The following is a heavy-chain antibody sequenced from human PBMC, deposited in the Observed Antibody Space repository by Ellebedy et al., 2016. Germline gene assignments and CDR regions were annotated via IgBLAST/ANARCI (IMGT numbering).Heavy chain of an antibody. CDR3: AKWNGGWYAFEV. J-gene: IGHJ3*01. Sequence: SETLSLTCTVFGASVSSGGYYWTWIRQRPGQGLEWIGHVYYTGDTEYNPSLQSRVTISADTSRNQFSLKLKSMTAAATAVYYCAKWNGGWYAFEVWGQGTMVTVSS. CDR2: VYYTGDT. CDR1: GASVSSGGYY. V-gene: IGHV4-61*08. D-gene: IGHD6-19*01.